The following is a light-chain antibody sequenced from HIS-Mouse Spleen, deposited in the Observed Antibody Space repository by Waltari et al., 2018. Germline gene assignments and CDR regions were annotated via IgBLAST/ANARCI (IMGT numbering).Light chain of an antibody. CDR3: AAWDDSLSGPV. Sequence: QSVLTQPPSASGTPGQRVTISCSGSSSNIGSNYVYWYQQLPGTAPKLLIYRNKQLPSGVPGRFSGSKSGTSASLAISGLRSEDEADYYCAAWDDSLSGPVFGGGTKLTVL. CDR1: SSNIGSNY. V-gene: IGLV1-47*01. CDR2: RNK. J-gene: IGLJ3*02.